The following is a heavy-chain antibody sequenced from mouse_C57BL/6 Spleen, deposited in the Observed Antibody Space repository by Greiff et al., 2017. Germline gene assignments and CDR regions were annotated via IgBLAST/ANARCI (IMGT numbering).Heavy chain of an antibody. D-gene: IGHD4-1*01. V-gene: IGHV1-66*01. CDR2: IYTGNGNT. CDR1: GFSFTSYC. Sequence: VQVVESGPGLVQPGASVKISCTASGFSFTSYCIDWVRHSPGKGLEWVGWIYTGNGNTKYNEKFKGRATLTADTSYSTAYMQLSSLTSEDSAVYYCARQQNWNACFAYWGQGTLVTVSA. CDR3: ARQQNWNACFAY. J-gene: IGHJ3*01.